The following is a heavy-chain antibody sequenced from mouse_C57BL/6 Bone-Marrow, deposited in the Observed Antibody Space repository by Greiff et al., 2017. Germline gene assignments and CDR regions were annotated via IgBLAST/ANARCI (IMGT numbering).Heavy chain of an antibody. J-gene: IGHJ1*03. Sequence: EVQLQQSGAELVRPGASVKLSCTASGFNIKDDYMHWVKQRPEPGLEWIGWIDPENGDPEYASKFQGKATITADTSSNTAYLQLSSLTSEDTAVYYWTGSIYYYLHFGVWGTGTTVTVAA. CDR3: TGSIYYYLHFGV. V-gene: IGHV14-4*01. D-gene: IGHD1-1*01. CDR1: GFNIKDDY. CDR2: IDPENGDP.